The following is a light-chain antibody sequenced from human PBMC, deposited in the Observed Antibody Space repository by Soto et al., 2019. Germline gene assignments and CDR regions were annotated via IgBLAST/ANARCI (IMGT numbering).Light chain of an antibody. CDR2: GAS. CDR1: QSVSSSY. V-gene: IGKV3-20*01. CDR3: QQYGSSPT. J-gene: IGKJ1*01. Sequence: IVLTQSPGTLSLSPEERATLACRASQSVSSSYLAWYQQKPGQAPRLLIYGASSRATGIPDRFSGSGSGTDFTLTISRLEPEDFAVYYCQQYGSSPTFGQGTKVDIK.